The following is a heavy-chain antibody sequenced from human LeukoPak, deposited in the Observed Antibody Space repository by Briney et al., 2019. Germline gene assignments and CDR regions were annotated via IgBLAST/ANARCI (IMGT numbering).Heavy chain of an antibody. Sequence: GGSLRLSCAASGFTFDDYAMHWVRQAPGKGLEWVSLISGDGGSTYYADSVKGRLTISRDNSKNSLYLQMNSLRTEDTALYYCAKVALRHYYDSSGPIQHWGQGTLVTVSS. CDR3: AKVALRHYYDSSGPIQH. CDR1: GFTFDDYA. D-gene: IGHD3-22*01. J-gene: IGHJ1*01. V-gene: IGHV3-43*02. CDR2: ISGDGGST.